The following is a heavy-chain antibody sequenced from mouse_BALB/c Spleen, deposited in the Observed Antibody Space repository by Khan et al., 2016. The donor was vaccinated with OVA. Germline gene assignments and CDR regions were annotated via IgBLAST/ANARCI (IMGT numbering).Heavy chain of an antibody. V-gene: IGHV3-2*02. J-gene: IGHJ2*01. CDR1: GYSITSDYA. D-gene: IGHD3-2*02. CDR2: ISYSGNT. CDR3: ARIQGGEFDY. Sequence: VQLHESGPGLVKPSQSLSLTCTVTGYSITSDYAWNWIRQFPGNKLEWMGYISYSGNTKYNPSLKSRISITRDTSRNQFFLQLNSVTIEDTATDYCARIQGGEFDYWGQGTTLTVSS.